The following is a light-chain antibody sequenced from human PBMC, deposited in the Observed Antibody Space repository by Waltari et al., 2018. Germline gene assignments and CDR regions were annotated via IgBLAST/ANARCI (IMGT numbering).Light chain of an antibody. CDR1: QSVNSK. Sequence: EIVMTQSPATLSVSPGDRVTLACRASQSVNSKVAWYQQKPGQPPRLLIFDTSTRATDIPARFSGRGSGTEFTLTITSLQSDDFAVYYCQQYNEWPPLTFGGGTKLDIK. CDR3: QQYNEWPPLT. CDR2: DTS. V-gene: IGKV3-15*01. J-gene: IGKJ4*01.